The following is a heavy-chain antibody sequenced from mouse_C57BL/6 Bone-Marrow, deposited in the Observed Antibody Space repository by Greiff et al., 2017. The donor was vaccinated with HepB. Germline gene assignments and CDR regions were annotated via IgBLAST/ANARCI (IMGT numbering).Heavy chain of an antibody. V-gene: IGHV3-6*01. CDR3: ASYGGNAMDY. D-gene: IGHD1-1*02. J-gene: IGHJ4*01. CDR1: GYSITSGYY. Sequence: DVQLQESGPGLVKPSQSLSLTCSVTGYSITSGYYWNWIRQFPGNKLEWMGYISYDGSNNYNPSLKNRISITRDTSKNQFFLKLNSVTTEDTATYYCASYGGNAMDYWGQGTSVTVSS. CDR2: ISYDGSN.